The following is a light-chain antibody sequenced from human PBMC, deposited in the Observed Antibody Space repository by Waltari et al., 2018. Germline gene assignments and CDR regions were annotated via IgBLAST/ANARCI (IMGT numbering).Light chain of an antibody. Sequence: SYELTQPPSVSVSPGQTARITCSGAALPKKYATWYQQKSGQAPVLVIYEDSKRPSGIPERISGSSSGTMATLTSSGAQVEDEGDYYCYSADSTVNHDVFGTGTKVTVL. V-gene: IGLV3-10*01. CDR3: YSADSTVNHDV. J-gene: IGLJ1*01. CDR2: EDS. CDR1: ALPKKY.